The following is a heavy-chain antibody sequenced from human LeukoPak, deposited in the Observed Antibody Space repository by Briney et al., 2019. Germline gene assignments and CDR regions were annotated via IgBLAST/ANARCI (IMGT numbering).Heavy chain of an antibody. Sequence: GGSLRLSCAASGFTLSSYAMSWVRQGPGKGLEWVSAISVSGNIYHADSVKGRFTISRDNSKNTLYLQMNSLRAEDTAVYYCASEGYGSGSSRDYWGQGTLVTVSS. D-gene: IGHD3-10*01. J-gene: IGHJ4*02. CDR3: ASEGYGSGSSRDY. V-gene: IGHV3-23*01. CDR1: GFTLSSYA. CDR2: ISVSGNI.